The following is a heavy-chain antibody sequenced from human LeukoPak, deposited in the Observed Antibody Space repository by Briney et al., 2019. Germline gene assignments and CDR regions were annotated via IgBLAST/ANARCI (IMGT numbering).Heavy chain of an antibody. CDR2: IIPIFGTA. J-gene: IGHJ4*02. CDR3: ASLFSEADTAMEGRDFNY. Sequence: SVKVSCKASGYTFSNYGITWVRQAPGQGLEWMGGIIPIFGTANYAQKFQGRVTITADKSTSTAYMELGSLRSEDTAVYYCASLFSEADTAMEGRDFNYWGQRTLVTVSS. CDR1: GYTFSNYG. D-gene: IGHD5-18*01. V-gene: IGHV1-69*06.